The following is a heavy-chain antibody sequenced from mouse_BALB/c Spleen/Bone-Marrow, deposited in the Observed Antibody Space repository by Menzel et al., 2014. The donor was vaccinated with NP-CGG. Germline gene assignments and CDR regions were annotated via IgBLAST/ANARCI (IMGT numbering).Heavy chain of an antibody. CDR1: GYAFTNYL. Sequence: QVQLKESGAELVRPGTSVKVSCKASGYAFTNYLIEWVKQRPGQGLEWIGVINPGSGGTNYNEKFKGKATLTADKSSSTAYMQLSSLTSDDSAVYFCARFRYYSDYWGQGTTLTVSS. CDR3: ARFRYYSDY. J-gene: IGHJ2*01. V-gene: IGHV1-54*03. CDR2: INPGSGGT. D-gene: IGHD2-14*01.